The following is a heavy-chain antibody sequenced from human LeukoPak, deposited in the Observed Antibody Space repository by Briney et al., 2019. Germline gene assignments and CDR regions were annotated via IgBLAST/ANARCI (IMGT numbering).Heavy chain of an antibody. V-gene: IGHV4-34*01. J-gene: IGHJ6*02. Sequence: PPETLSLTCAVYGGSFSDYYWSWIRHPPGKGLEWIGEINHSGSTNYNPSLKSRVTISVDTSKNQFSLDLSSVTAADTAVYYCARGTQLWSYGMDVWGQGTTVTVSS. CDR3: ARGTQLWSYGMDV. CDR1: GGSFSDYY. CDR2: INHSGST. D-gene: IGHD5-18*01.